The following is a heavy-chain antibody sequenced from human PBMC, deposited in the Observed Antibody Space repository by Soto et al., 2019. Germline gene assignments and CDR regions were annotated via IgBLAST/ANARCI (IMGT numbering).Heavy chain of an antibody. D-gene: IGHD5-18*01. CDR3: ARDGPWIQLCLFDY. V-gene: IGHV3-30-3*01. Sequence: QVQLVESGGGVVQPGRSLRLSCAASGFTFSSYAMHWVRQAPGKGLEWVAVISYDGSNKYYADSVKGQFTISRDNSKNTLYLQMNSLRAEDTAVYYCARDGPWIQLCLFDYWGQGTLVTVSS. CDR1: GFTFSSYA. J-gene: IGHJ4*02. CDR2: ISYDGSNK.